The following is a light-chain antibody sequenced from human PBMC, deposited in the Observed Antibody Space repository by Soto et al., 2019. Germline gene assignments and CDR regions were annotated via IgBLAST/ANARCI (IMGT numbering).Light chain of an antibody. CDR1: SSNIGAGYD. CDR2: GNS. V-gene: IGLV1-40*01. Sequence: QSVLTQPPSVSGAPGQSVTISCTGSSSNIGAGYDVHWYQQLPGTAPKLLINGNSYRPAGVPDRFSGSKSGTSASLAITGLQAEDEADYYCQSYDSSLSYVFGTGTKLTVL. CDR3: QSYDSSLSYV. J-gene: IGLJ1*01.